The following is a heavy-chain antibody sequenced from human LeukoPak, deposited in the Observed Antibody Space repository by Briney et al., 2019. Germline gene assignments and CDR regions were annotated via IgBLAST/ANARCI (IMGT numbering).Heavy chain of an antibody. CDR3: ARGLRDCSSTSCSYYFDY. V-gene: IGHV4-30-2*01. D-gene: IGHD2-2*01. Sequence: SETLSLTCAVSGGSISSGGYSWSWIRQPPGTGLEWIGYIYHSGSTYYNPSLKSRVTISVDRSKNQFSLKLSSVTAADTAVYYCARGLRDCSSTSCSYYFDYWGQGTLVTVSS. CDR1: GGSISSGGYS. CDR2: IYHSGST. J-gene: IGHJ4*02.